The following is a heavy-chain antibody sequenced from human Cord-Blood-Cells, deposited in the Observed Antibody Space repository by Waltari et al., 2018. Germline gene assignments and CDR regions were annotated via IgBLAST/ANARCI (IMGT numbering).Heavy chain of an antibody. CDR2: HNHSGSP. V-gene: IGHV4-34*01. CDR1: GGSFSGYY. Sequence: QVQLQQWGAGLLKPSETLSLTCAVYGGSFSGYYWSWIRQPPGKGLEWIGEHNHSGSPNYTPSLKSRVTISVDTSKNQFSLKLSSVTAADTAVYYCARSSYELGHNYYYYGMDVWGQGTTVTVSS. D-gene: IGHD1-26*01. J-gene: IGHJ6*02. CDR3: ARSSYELGHNYYYYGMDV.